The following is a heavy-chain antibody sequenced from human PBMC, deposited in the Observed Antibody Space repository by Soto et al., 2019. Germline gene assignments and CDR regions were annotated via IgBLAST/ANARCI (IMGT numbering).Heavy chain of an antibody. Sequence: EVQLVESGGVLVQPGRSLILSCAASGFTFDDYAMHWVRQVPGKGLEWVSGINWNSGSIGYGDSVKGRVVICRDDAKNSLHLQMNSLSAEDTAVYYCVKDESINGYSGDSRHWGQGTLVTGSS. V-gene: IGHV3-9*01. CDR2: INWNSGSI. J-gene: IGHJ1*01. CDR3: VKDESINGYSGDSRH. D-gene: IGHD1-26*01. CDR1: GFTFDDYA.